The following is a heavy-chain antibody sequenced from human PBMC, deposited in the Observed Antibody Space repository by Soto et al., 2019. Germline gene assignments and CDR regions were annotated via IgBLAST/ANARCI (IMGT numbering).Heavy chain of an antibody. D-gene: IGHD5-18*01. CDR2: IYHSGST. V-gene: IGHV4-4*02. J-gene: IGHJ4*02. Sequence: SETLSLTCAVSGGSISSSNWWSWVRQPPGKGLEWIGEIYHSGSTNYNPSLKSRVTISVDKSKNQFSLKLSSVTAADTAVYYCARGESGYSYGYLGFDYWGQGTLVTVSS. CDR1: GGSISSSNW. CDR3: ARGESGYSYGYLGFDY.